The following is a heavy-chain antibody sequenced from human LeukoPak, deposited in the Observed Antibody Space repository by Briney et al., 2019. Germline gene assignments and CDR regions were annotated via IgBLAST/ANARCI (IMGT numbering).Heavy chain of an antibody. D-gene: IGHD3-22*01. CDR1: GYTFTGYY. CDR3: ARDRESYMYYYDSSGRNWFDP. V-gene: IGHV1-2*02. J-gene: IGHJ5*02. CDR2: INPNSGGT. Sequence: ASVKVSCKASGYTFTGYYMHWVRQAPGQGLEWMGWINPNSGGTNYAQKFQGRVTMTRDTSISTAYMELSRLRSDDTAVYYCARDRESYMYYYDSSGRNWFDPWGHGTLVTVSS.